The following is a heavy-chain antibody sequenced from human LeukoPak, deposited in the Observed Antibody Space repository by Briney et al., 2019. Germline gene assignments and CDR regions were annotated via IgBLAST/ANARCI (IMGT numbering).Heavy chain of an antibody. V-gene: IGHV3-7*01. CDR3: ARDTLGEGEDANYAVYYFDY. CDR1: GFTFSSYW. D-gene: IGHD4/OR15-4a*01. J-gene: IGHJ4*02. Sequence: HPGGSLRLSCAASGFTFSSYWMSWVRQAPGKGLEWVANIKQDGSEKYYVDSVKGRLTISRDNGKNSLDLQMNSLRADDTAVYYCARDTLGEGEDANYAVYYFDYWGQGTVVTVSS. CDR2: IKQDGSEK.